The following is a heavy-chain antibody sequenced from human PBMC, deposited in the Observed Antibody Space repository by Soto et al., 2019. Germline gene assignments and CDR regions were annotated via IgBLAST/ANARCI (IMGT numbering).Heavy chain of an antibody. CDR3: ARGDRGGSGSPASYYYSGLDV. V-gene: IGHV3-23*01. J-gene: IGHJ6*02. CDR2: VSGGGDMT. Sequence: DVRLLESGGHLVQPGGSLRLSCAASGFTFSSYAMSWVRQAPGKGLEWVSSVSGGGDMTYYSDSVKGRFTISRDNSNNALFLQMNSLRIEDTALYYCARGDRGGSGSPASYYYSGLDVWGQGTTVTVS. D-gene: IGHD3-10*01. CDR1: GFTFSSYA.